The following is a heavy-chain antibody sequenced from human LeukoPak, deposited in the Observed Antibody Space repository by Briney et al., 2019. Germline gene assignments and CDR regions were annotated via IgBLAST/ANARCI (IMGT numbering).Heavy chain of an antibody. J-gene: IGHJ4*02. D-gene: IGHD2-8*01. CDR3: ATLNGPLFEY. V-gene: IGHV3-7*01. CDR2: IRQHGNEK. Sequence: GGSLRLSCAASGFTFSNYWMSWVRQAPGKGLEWVASIRQHGNEKYFADSVRGRFTISRDNAKNSLYLQMSSLRAEDTAVYYCATLNGPLFEYWGQGTLVTVSS. CDR1: GFTFSNYW.